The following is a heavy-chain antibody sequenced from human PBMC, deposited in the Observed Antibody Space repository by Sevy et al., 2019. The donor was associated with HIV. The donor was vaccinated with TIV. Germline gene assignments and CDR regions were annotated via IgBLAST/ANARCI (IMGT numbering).Heavy chain of an antibody. V-gene: IGHV4-39*01. Sequence: SETLSLTCTVSGGSISSSPYYWSWIRQPPGKVLEWIGSFYDTGSAYYNPSLKSRVTISVDTSKNQFSLRLSSVTAADTALYYCARHRAYCSDGSCYSPWYFNLWGRGTLVTVSS. D-gene: IGHD2-15*01. CDR3: ARHRAYCSDGSCYSPWYFNL. J-gene: IGHJ2*01. CDR1: GGSISSSPYY. CDR2: FYDTGSA.